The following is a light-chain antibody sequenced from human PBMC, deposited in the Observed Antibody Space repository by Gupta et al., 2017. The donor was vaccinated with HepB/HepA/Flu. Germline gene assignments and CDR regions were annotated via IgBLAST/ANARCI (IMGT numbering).Light chain of an antibody. CDR3: WSYAGSGTPNYV. CDR1: RSDVGNYYL. CDR2: EVT. Sequence: QSALTQPASVSGSPGQSITISCTGTRSDVGNYYLVSWYQQLPGKAPKLILYEVTKRPSGVSNRFSGSKSGNSASLTISGLQAEDEADYYCWSYAGSGTPNYVFGTGTKVTVL. V-gene: IGLV2-23*02. J-gene: IGLJ1*01.